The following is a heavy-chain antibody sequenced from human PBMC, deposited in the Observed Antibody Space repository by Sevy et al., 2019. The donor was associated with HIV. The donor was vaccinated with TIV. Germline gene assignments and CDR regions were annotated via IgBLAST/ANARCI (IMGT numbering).Heavy chain of an antibody. V-gene: IGHV1-8*01. Sequence: ASVKVSCKAAGYSFTNFDINWVRQATGQGLEWMGWMNPNNGNTHYAQKFQGRVTMTRSSSANTAYMELRSLTSEETAIYYCARARLDYEFWSGSYFSRAPWGYKYYAMDVWGQGTTVTVSS. CDR1: GYSFTNFD. D-gene: IGHD3-3*01. CDR2: MNPNNGNT. J-gene: IGHJ6*02. CDR3: ARARLDYEFWSGSYFSRAPWGYKYYAMDV.